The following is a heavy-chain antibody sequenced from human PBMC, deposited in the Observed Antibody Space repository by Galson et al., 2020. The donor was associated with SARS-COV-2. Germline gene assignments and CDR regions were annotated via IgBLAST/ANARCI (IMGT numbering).Heavy chain of an antibody. CDR1: GASVNANIYY. D-gene: IGHD7-27*01. CDR2: IYYSGST. J-gene: IGHJ2*01. Sequence: SETLSLTCTVSGASVNANIYYWGWIRQPPGKGLEWNGSIYYSGSTYYNASLKSRVTISLEMSKNQFSLNLSSVTAADTAVYYCARANWGSGYFDLWGRGTLVTGSS. V-gene: IGHV4-39*07. CDR3: ARANWGSGYFDL.